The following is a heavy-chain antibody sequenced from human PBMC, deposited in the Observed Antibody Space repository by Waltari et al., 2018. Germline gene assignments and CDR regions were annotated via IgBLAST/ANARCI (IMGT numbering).Heavy chain of an antibody. CDR3: AKEYSYAFFVYGMDV. V-gene: IGHV3-30*02. Sequence: QVQLVESGGGVVQPGGSLRLSCAASGFTFSSYGMHWVRQVTGKGLEWVAFIRYDGSNKYYADSVKGRFTISRDNSKNTLYLQMNSLRAEDTAVYYCAKEYSYAFFVYGMDVWGQGTTVTVSS. D-gene: IGHD5-18*01. CDR1: GFTFSSYG. J-gene: IGHJ6*02. CDR2: IRYDGSNK.